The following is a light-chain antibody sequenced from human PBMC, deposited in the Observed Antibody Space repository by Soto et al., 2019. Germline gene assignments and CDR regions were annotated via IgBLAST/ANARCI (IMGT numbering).Light chain of an antibody. Sequence: DIQLTQSPSFLSASVGDRVTITCRASQAISSSLAWYQHNPGKAPKLLIYAASTLQNGVPSSFRGSGSGTAFTLTISSLQPEDFATYYCQHLNDYRYTFGQGTKVEIK. CDR3: QHLNDYRYT. CDR2: AAS. J-gene: IGKJ2*01. CDR1: QAISSS. V-gene: IGKV1-9*01.